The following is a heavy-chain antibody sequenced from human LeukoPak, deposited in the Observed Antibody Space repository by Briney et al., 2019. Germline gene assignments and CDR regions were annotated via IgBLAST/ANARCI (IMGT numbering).Heavy chain of an antibody. J-gene: IGHJ4*02. CDR3: APGEAYYYDSSGYPPFDY. V-gene: IGHV3-30*02. CDR2: IRYDGSNK. Sequence: PGGSLRLSCAASGFTFSSYGMHWVRQAPRKGLEWVAFIRYDGSNKYYADSVKGRFTISRDNSKNTLYLQMNSLRAEDTAVYYCAPGEAYYYDSSGYPPFDYWGQGTLVTVSS. CDR1: GFTFSSYG. D-gene: IGHD3-22*01.